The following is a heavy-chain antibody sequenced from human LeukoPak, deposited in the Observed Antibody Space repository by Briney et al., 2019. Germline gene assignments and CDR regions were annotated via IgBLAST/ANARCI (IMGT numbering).Heavy chain of an antibody. CDR1: GFTFSSYA. J-gene: IGHJ4*02. CDR3: VKDWRSGPFDY. V-gene: IGHV3-64D*09. D-gene: IGHD6-19*01. CDR2: ISSNGGST. Sequence: GGSLRLSCSASGFTFSSYAMHWVRQAPGKGLEYVSAISSNGGSTYYADSVKGRFTIYRDNSKNTLYLQMSSLRAEDTAVYECVKDWRSGPFDYWGQGTLVTVSS.